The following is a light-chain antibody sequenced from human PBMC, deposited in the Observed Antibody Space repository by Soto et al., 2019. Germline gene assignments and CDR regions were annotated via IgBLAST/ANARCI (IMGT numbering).Light chain of an antibody. CDR1: QNINNF. Sequence: DIQLTQSPSTLSASVGDRVTITCRASQNINNFLAWYQQKPGKAPKLLIYTTSTLEHGVPSRVSGRGSGTDFTLTISSLQPGDLATYFCQPYYSDWTFGQGTKVEI. J-gene: IGKJ1*01. CDR3: QPYYSDWT. V-gene: IGKV1-5*03. CDR2: TTS.